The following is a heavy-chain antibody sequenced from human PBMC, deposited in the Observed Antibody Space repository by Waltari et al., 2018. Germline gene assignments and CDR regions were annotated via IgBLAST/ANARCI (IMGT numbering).Heavy chain of an antibody. CDR3: ARDRSGYDSFAP. V-gene: IGHV1-2*02. J-gene: IGHJ5*02. D-gene: IGHD5-12*01. CDR1: GYTFTGQY. Sequence: QVQLVQSGAEVKKPGASVKVSCKASGYTFTGQYMHWVRQAPGQGLEWRGFINPNSGGTKYAQKFQGGVTMTRDTSISTAYMELSRLRSDDTALYYCARDRSGYDSFAPWGQGTLVTVSS. CDR2: INPNSGGT.